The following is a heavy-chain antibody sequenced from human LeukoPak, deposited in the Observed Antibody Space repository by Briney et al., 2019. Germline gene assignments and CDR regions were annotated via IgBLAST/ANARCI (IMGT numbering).Heavy chain of an antibody. D-gene: IGHD5-18*01. CDR1: GYTFTSYG. V-gene: IGHV1-18*01. J-gene: IGHJ4*02. Sequence: ASVKVSCKASGYTFTSYGISWVRQAPGQGLEWMGWISAYNGNTNYAQKLQGRVTMTTDTSTRTAYMELRSLRSDDTAVYYCARVDRGYSYGTIDYWGQGTLVTVSS. CDR3: ARVDRGYSYGTIDY. CDR2: ISAYNGNT.